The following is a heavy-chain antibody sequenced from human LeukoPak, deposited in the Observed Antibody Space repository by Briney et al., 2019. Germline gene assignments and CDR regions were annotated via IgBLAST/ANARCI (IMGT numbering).Heavy chain of an antibody. Sequence: GGSLRLSCAASGFTFSTYWMHWVRQGPGKGLVWVSRINSDGSDTIYADSVKGRFTISRDNAKNTLYLQMNSLRDEDTAVYYCAKGGIGSSPGLDYWGQGTLVTVSS. J-gene: IGHJ4*02. V-gene: IGHV3-74*01. D-gene: IGHD5-18*01. CDR2: INSDGSDT. CDR3: AKGGIGSSPGLDY. CDR1: GFTFSTYW.